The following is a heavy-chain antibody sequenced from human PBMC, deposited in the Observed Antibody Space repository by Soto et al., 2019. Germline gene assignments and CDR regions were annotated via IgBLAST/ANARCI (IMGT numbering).Heavy chain of an antibody. CDR3: AKSPASGYYDSSGHYYYYYGMDV. CDR2: ISGSGGST. CDR1: GFTFSSYA. D-gene: IGHD3-22*01. J-gene: IGHJ6*02. Sequence: GGSLRLSCAASGFTFSSYAMSWVRQAPGKGLEWVSAISGSGGSTYYADSVKGRFTISRDNSKNTLYLQMNSLRAEDTAVYYCAKSPASGYYDSSGHYYYYYGMDVWGQGTTVTVSS. V-gene: IGHV3-23*01.